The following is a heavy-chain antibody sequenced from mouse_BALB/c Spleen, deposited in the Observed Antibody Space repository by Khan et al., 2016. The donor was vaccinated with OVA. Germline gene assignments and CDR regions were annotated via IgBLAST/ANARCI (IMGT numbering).Heavy chain of an antibody. Sequence: QIQLVQSGPELKKPGETVKISCKASGYTFTIYGMNWVRQAPGKGLKWMGWINTYTGEPTYADDFKGRFAFSLETSASTAFLQINNLKNEDTATYFCARVGHNGTMDYWGQGTSVTGSS. D-gene: IGHD3-1*01. V-gene: IGHV9-3-1*01. J-gene: IGHJ4*01. CDR1: GYTFTIYG. CDR2: INTYTGEP. CDR3: ARVGHNGTMDY.